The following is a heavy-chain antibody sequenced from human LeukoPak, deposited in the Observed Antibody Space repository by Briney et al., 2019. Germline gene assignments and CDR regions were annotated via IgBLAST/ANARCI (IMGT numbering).Heavy chain of an antibody. J-gene: IGHJ4*02. V-gene: IGHV1-18*01. D-gene: IGHD2-2*02. Sequence: ASVKVSCKASGYTFTSYGISWVRQAPGQGLEWMGWISAYNGNTNYAQKLQGRVTVTTDTSTSTAYMELRSLRSDDTAVYYCARDIVVVPAAIPLGYWGQGTLVTVSS. CDR3: ARDIVVVPAAIPLGY. CDR2: ISAYNGNT. CDR1: GYTFTSYG.